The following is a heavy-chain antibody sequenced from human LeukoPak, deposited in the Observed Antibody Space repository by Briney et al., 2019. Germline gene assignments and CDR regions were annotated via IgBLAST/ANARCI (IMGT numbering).Heavy chain of an antibody. Sequence: SETLSLTCSVSGDSMFSRYWSWIRQPPGKGLEWIGYIYYSGSTNYNPSLKSRVTISVDTSKNQFSLKLSSVTAADTAVYYCARWSVAGPYWYFDLWGRGTLVTVSS. CDR2: IYYSGST. D-gene: IGHD6-19*01. CDR1: GDSMFSRY. J-gene: IGHJ2*01. CDR3: ARWSVAGPYWYFDL. V-gene: IGHV4-59*11.